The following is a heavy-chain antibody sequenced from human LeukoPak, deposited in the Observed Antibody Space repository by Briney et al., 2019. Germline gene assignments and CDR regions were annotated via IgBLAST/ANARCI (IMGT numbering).Heavy chain of an antibody. CDR2: ISGNGGST. V-gene: IGHV3-64*04. CDR1: GFTFSRYP. CDR3: GGSSGYYYVLY. Sequence: GGSLRLSCSASGFTFSRYPMHWVRQAPGKGLEYVSAISGNGGSTYYADSVKGRFTISRDNSKNTLYLQMNSLRAEDTAVYYCGGSSGYYYVLYWGQGTLVTVSS. J-gene: IGHJ4*02. D-gene: IGHD3-22*01.